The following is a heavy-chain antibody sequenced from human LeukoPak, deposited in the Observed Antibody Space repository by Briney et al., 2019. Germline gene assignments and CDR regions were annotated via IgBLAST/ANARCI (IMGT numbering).Heavy chain of an antibody. CDR2: ISLSGTI. D-gene: IGHD4-17*01. CDR1: GGSFSNYF. Sequence: PSETVSLTCTVSGGSFSNYFWTWIRQPPGKGLEWIGEISLSGTIKYNPSLKSRVTISVDTSKNQFSLKLSTVTAADTAVYYCALSTTTVTTRTLDYWGQGALVIVSS. J-gene: IGHJ4*02. CDR3: ALSTTTVTTRTLDY. V-gene: IGHV4-34*01.